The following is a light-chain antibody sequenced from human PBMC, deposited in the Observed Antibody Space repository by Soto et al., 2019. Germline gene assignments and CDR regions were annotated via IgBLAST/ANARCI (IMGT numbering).Light chain of an antibody. CDR3: QQYGDSPRK. CDR1: QSVSSSY. Sequence: EIVLTQSPVTLSLSPGEIATLSCSASQSVSSSYLAWYQQKVGRAPRLLIHDAFMRATGIPDRFSGSGSGTDFTLTIARLEPEDFAVYYCQQYGDSPRKFGQGTRLEIK. J-gene: IGKJ5*01. V-gene: IGKV3-20*01. CDR2: DAF.